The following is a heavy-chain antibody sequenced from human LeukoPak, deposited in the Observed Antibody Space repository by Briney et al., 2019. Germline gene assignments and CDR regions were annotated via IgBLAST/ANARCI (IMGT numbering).Heavy chain of an antibody. J-gene: IGHJ4*02. CDR3: ARVGWLVRGYFDY. Sequence: GASVKLSCKASGYTFTSYGVSSVRQAPGQGLEGMGWIISYNGNTTYAQTLQGRVTMTPDTSTSTAYTELRSLRSDDTPVYYCARVGWLVRGYFDYWGQGTLVTVSS. CDR1: GYTFTSYG. CDR2: IISYNGNT. V-gene: IGHV1-18*01. D-gene: IGHD6-19*01.